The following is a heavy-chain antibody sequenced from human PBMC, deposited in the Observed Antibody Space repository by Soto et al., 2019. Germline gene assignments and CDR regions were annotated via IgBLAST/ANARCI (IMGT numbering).Heavy chain of an antibody. J-gene: IGHJ4*02. CDR1: GYTFQNYH. V-gene: IGHV1-46*02. CDR3: ARDLWGSWTVDY. Sequence: QVQLVQSGAAVKEPGASVKVSCKASGYTFQNYHMHWVRQAPGQGLEWMGIIHPSGDTKTYAQRFQGRLAMTGDASTITAYMELSSLKSEDTAVYFCARDLWGSWTVDYWVQGTLVTVSS. CDR2: IHPSGDTK. D-gene: IGHD3-16*01.